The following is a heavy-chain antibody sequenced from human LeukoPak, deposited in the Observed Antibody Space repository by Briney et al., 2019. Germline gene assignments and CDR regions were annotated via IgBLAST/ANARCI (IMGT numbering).Heavy chain of an antibody. D-gene: IGHD7-27*01. CDR2: IYYSGST. CDR3: ARGANWGSPDY. CDR1: GGSVSSNTYY. J-gene: IGHJ4*02. Sequence: SETLSLTCIVSGGSVSSNTYYWSWIRQPPGKGLEWIGYIYYSGSTKYNPSLKSRVTISVDTSKNQFSLKLSSVTAADTAVYYCARGANWGSPDYWGQGTLVTVSS. V-gene: IGHV4-61*01.